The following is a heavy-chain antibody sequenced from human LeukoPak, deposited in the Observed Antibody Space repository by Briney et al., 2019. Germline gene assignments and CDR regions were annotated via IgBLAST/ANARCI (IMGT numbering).Heavy chain of an antibody. J-gene: IGHJ3*01. CDR3: ARGHGIPF. D-gene: IGHD5-18*01. V-gene: IGHV4-34*01. Sequence: SETLSLTCAVYGGSFSGYYWSWIRQPPGKGLEWIGEINHSGSTNYNPSLKSRVTISVDTSKNQFSLKLSSVTAADTAVYYCARGHGIPFWGQGTMVTVSS. CDR1: GGSFSGYY. CDR2: INHSGST.